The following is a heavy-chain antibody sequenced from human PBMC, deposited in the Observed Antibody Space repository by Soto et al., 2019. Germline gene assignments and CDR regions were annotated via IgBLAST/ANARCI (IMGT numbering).Heavy chain of an antibody. J-gene: IGHJ6*02. CDR1: GYTFTSYY. V-gene: IGHV1-46*01. CDR3: ARDQRTRIAVAGEDYYYYGMDV. CDR2: INPSGGST. D-gene: IGHD6-19*01. Sequence: GASVKVSCKASGYTFTSYYMHWVRQAPAQGREWMSIINPSGGSTSYAQKFQGRVTMTRDTSTSTVYMELSSLRSEDTAVYYCARDQRTRIAVAGEDYYYYGMDVWGQGTTVTVSS.